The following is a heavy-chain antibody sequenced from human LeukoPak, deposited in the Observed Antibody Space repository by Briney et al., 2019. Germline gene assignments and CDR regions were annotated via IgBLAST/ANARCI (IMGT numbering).Heavy chain of an antibody. J-gene: IGHJ4*02. CDR3: AKLGGRSGIVDY. D-gene: IGHD1-26*01. V-gene: IGHV3-23*01. Sequence: GGSLRLSCAASGFTFSSYAMSWVRQAPGKGLEWVSAISGSGGSTYYADSVKGRFTISRDSSKNTLYLQMNSLRAEDTAVYYCAKLGGRSGIVDYWGQGTLVTVSS. CDR2: ISGSGGST. CDR1: GFTFSSYA.